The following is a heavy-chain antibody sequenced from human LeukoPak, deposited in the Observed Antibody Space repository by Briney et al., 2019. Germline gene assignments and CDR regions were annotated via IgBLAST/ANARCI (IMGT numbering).Heavy chain of an antibody. J-gene: IGHJ4*02. V-gene: IGHV3-23*01. CDR2: LSANGGAT. CDR1: GFTFSIYA. D-gene: IGHD2/OR15-2a*01. Sequence: GGSLRLSCAASGFTFSIYAMSWVRQAPGKGLEWVSALSANGGATYYANSVKGRLTISRDNSKNTLYLQMNRLRVEDTAVYFCAKDLEYSFDYWGQGTLVTVSS. CDR3: AKDLEYSFDY.